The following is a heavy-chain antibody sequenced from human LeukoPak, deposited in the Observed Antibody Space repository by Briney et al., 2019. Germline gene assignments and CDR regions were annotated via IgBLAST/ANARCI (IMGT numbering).Heavy chain of an antibody. D-gene: IGHD1-26*01. CDR1: GFTFSSYA. V-gene: IGHV3-30-3*01. CDR2: ISYDGNNK. CDR3: AKVHIVGVNYYYYNAMDV. J-gene: IGHJ6*02. Sequence: GRSLRLSCAASGFTFSSYAMHWGRQAPGKGLEWVAVISYDGNNKYYADSVKGRFIISRDNSKNTLYLQMNSLRAEDTAMYYCAKVHIVGVNYYYYNAMDVWGQGSTVTVSS.